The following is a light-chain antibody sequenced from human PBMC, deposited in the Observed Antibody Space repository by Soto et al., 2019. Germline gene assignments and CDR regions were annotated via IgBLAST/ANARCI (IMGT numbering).Light chain of an antibody. V-gene: IGLV2-8*01. CDR3: SSYAGSNNVV. J-gene: IGLJ2*01. Sequence: QSVLTQPPSASGSPGQSVTISCTGTSSDVGAYIFVSWYQQHPGKAPKLMVYEVTKRPSGVPDRFSGSKSGNTASLTVSGLQAEDEADYYCSSYAGSNNVVFGGGTKLTVL. CDR1: SSDVGAYIF. CDR2: EVT.